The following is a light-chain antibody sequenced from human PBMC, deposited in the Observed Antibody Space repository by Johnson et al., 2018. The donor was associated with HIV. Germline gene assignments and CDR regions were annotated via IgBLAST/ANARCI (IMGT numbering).Light chain of an antibody. V-gene: IGLV1-51*02. Sequence: QSVLTQPPSVSAAPGQKVTISCSGSNSNIGNNYVSWYQQLPGTAPKLLIYESTNRASGSPDRFSGSKSGTSATLGISGLQTGDEAVYYCGTWDSRLNVHLCGPWTKFTVL. CDR3: GTWDSRLNVHL. CDR1: NSNIGNNY. J-gene: IGLJ1*01. CDR2: EST.